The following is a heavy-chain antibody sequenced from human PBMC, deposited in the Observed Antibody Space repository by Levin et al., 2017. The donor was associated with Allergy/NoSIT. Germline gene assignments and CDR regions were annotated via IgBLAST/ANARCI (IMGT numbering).Heavy chain of an antibody. D-gene: IGHD4-17*01. CDR1: GGSISSGDYY. J-gene: IGHJ3*02. CDR3: AREVAVRAFDI. V-gene: IGHV4-30-4*01. CDR2: IYYSGST. Sequence: SETLSLTCTVSGGSISSGDYYWSWIRQPPGKGLEWIGYIYYSGSTYYNPSLKSRVTISVDTSKNQFSLKLSSVTAADTAVYYCAREVAVRAFDIWGQGTMVTVSS.